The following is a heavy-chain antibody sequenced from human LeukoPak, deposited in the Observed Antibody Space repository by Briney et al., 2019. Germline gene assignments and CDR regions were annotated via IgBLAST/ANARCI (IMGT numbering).Heavy chain of an antibody. Sequence: GRSLRLSCAASGFTFSSYAMHWVRQAPGKGLEWVAVISYDGSNKYYADSVKGRFTISRDNSKNTLYLQMNSLRAEDTAVYYCAREGGMATIRRDFDYWGQGTLVTVSS. CDR2: ISYDGSNK. D-gene: IGHD5-24*01. J-gene: IGHJ4*02. CDR3: AREGGMATIRRDFDY. CDR1: GFTFSSYA. V-gene: IGHV3-30*04.